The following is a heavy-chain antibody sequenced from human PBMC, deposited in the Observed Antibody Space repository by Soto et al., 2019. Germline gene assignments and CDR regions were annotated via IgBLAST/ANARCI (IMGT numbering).Heavy chain of an antibody. J-gene: IGHJ4*02. CDR1: GGSISSYY. CDR3: ARTQGIAARVYYFDN. D-gene: IGHD6-6*01. V-gene: IGHV4-59*01. CDR2: IYYSGST. Sequence: SETLSLTCTVSGGSISSYYWSWIRQPPGKGLEWIGYIYYSGSTNYNPSLKSRVTISVDTSKNQFSLKLSSVTAADTAVYYCARTQGIAARVYYFDNWGQGTLVRVS.